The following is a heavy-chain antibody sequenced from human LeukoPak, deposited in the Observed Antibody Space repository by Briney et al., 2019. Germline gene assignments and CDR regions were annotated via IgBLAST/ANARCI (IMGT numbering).Heavy chain of an antibody. Sequence: GASVKVSCKASGYTFTSYDINWVRQATGQGLEWMGWMNPNSGNTGYAQKFQGRVTMTRNTSISTAYMELRSLRSDDTAVYYCARGGATTALTPLPLWGQGTQVTVSS. D-gene: IGHD4-17*01. CDR2: MNPNSGNT. CDR3: ARGGATTALTPLPL. CDR1: GYTFTSYD. J-gene: IGHJ4*02. V-gene: IGHV1-8*01.